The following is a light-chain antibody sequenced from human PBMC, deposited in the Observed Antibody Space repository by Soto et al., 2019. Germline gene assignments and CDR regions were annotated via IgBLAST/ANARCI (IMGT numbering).Light chain of an antibody. V-gene: IGKV3-20*01. CDR2: GAS. CDR1: QSIRNY. J-gene: IGKJ5*01. CDR3: QQYGSSHIT. Sequence: EVLLTQSPATLSLSPGERVTLSCRASQSIRNYLAWYQQKPDQAPRLLIYGASSRATGIPDRFSGSGSGTDFTLTISRLEPEDFAVYYCQQYGSSHITFGQGTRLEIK.